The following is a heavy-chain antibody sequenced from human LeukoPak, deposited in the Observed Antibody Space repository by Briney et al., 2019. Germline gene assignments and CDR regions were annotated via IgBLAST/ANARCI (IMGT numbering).Heavy chain of an antibody. J-gene: IGHJ4*02. D-gene: IGHD3-22*01. CDR3: ARRDSSGSSDY. Sequence: SETLSLTCTVSGYSISSGYYWGWIRQSPGKGLEWIASFYNSGSTYYTPSLKSRVTISVDTSKNQFSLKLSSVTAADTAVYYCARRDSSGSSDYWGQGTLVTVSS. CDR1: GYSISSGYY. V-gene: IGHV4-38-2*02. CDR2: FYNSGST.